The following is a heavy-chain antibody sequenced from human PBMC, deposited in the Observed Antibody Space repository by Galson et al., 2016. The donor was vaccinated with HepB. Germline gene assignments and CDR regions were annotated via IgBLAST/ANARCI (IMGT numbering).Heavy chain of an antibody. J-gene: IGHJ4*02. CDR3: ARDLRRSSSSSDY. D-gene: IGHD6-6*01. CDR2: ISSSSSYI. V-gene: IGHV3-21*06. CDR1: GFTFSSYC. Sequence: SLRLSCAASGFTFSSYCMNWVRQAPGKGLEWVSSISSSSSYIYYADSVKGRFTISRDNAKNSLYLQMSSLRAEDTAVYYCARDLRRSSSSSDYWGQGTLVTVSS.